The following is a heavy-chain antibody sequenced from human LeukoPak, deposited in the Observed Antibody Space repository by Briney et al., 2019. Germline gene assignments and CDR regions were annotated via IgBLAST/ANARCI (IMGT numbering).Heavy chain of an antibody. CDR2: IYHSGST. D-gene: IGHD2-15*01. J-gene: IGHJ2*01. Sequence: PSQTLSLTCAVSGGSISSGGYSWRWIRQPPGKGLEWIGYIYHSGSTYYNPSLKSRVTISVDRSKNQFSLKLSSVTAADTAVYYCARVPIYCSGGSCYSDWYFDLWGRGTLVTVSS. CDR3: ARVPIYCSGGSCYSDWYFDL. V-gene: IGHV4-30-2*01. CDR1: GGSISSGGYS.